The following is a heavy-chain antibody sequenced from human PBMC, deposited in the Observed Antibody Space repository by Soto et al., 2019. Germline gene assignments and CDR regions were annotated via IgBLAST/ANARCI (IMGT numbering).Heavy chain of an antibody. CDR1: VFTFSSYA. Sequence: PGGSLRLSCAASVFTFSSYAMSWVRQAPGKGLEWVSAISGSGGSTYYADSVKGRFTISRDNSKNKLYLQMNSLRAEDTAVYYCAKELRVFERYFDWFFKAPGFDYWGQGTLVTVSS. CDR2: ISGSGGST. D-gene: IGHD3-9*01. V-gene: IGHV3-23*01. CDR3: AKELRVFERYFDWFFKAPGFDY. J-gene: IGHJ4*02.